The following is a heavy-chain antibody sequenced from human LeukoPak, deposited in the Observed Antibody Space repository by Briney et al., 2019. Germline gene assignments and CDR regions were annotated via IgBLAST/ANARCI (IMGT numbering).Heavy chain of an antibody. D-gene: IGHD2/OR15-2a*01. Sequence: GSLRLSCAASGFTFSSYAMSWVRQAPGKGLEWVSAFSGSGGSTYYADSVKGRFTISRDNSKNTLYLQMNSLRAEDTAVYYCAKKASYFSWFDPWGQGTLVTVSS. V-gene: IGHV3-23*01. J-gene: IGHJ5*02. CDR3: AKKASYFSWFDP. CDR1: GFTFSSYA. CDR2: FSGSGGST.